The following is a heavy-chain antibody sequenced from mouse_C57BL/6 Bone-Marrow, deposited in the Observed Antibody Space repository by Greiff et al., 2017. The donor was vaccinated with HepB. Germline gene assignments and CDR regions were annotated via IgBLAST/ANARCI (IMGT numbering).Heavy chain of an antibody. CDR2: ISYDGSN. CDR1: GYSITSGYY. J-gene: IGHJ3*01. D-gene: IGHD1-1*01. CDR3: ATNYYGSSYGFAY. Sequence: EVQLQESGPGLVKPSQSLSLTCSVSGYSITSGYYWNWIRQFPGNKLEWMGYISYDGSNNYNPSLKNRITLTRDTSKNQFFLKLNSVTTEDTATYSCATNYYGSSYGFAYWGQGTLVTVSA. V-gene: IGHV3-6*01.